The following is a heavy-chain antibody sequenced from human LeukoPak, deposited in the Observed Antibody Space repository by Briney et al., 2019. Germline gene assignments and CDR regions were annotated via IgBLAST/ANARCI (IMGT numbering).Heavy chain of an antibody. CDR2: ISWNSGSI. Sequence: GRSLRLSCAASGFTFDDYAMHWVRQAPGKGLEWVSGISWNSGSIGYADSVKGRFTISRDNAKNSLYLQMNSLRAEDTALYYCATGSQVDYWGQGTLVTASS. CDR1: GFTFDDYA. V-gene: IGHV3-9*01. CDR3: ATGSQVDY. J-gene: IGHJ4*02. D-gene: IGHD3-10*01.